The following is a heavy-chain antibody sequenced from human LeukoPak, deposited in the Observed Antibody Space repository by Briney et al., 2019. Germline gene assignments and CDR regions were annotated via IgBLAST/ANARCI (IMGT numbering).Heavy chain of an antibody. J-gene: IGHJ5*02. Sequence: SETLPLTCAVYGGSFSGYYWSWIRQPPGKGLEWIGEINHSGSTNYNPSLKSRVTISVDTSKNQFSLKLSSVTAADTAVYYCASDQRIAAAGSSRSPWGQGTLVTVSS. CDR2: INHSGST. CDR3: ASDQRIAAAGSSRSP. V-gene: IGHV4-34*01. D-gene: IGHD6-13*01. CDR1: GGSFSGYY.